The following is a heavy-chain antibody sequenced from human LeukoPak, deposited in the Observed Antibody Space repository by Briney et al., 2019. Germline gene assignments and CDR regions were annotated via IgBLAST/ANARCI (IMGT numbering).Heavy chain of an antibody. CDR2: IYYSGST. V-gene: IGHV4-59*12. D-gene: IGHD3-22*01. CDR3: AGTYYYDSSGRGRYFDY. J-gene: IGHJ4*02. CDR1: GGSISSYY. Sequence: PSETLSLTCTVSGGSISSYYWSWIRQPPGKGLEWIGYIYYSGSTNYNPSLKSRVTISVDTSKNQFSLKLSSVTAADTAVYYCAGTYYYDSSGRGRYFDYWGQGTLVTVSS.